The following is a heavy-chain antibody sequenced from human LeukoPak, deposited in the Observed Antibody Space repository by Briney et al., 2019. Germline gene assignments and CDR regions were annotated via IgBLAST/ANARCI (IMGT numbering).Heavy chain of an antibody. V-gene: IGHV3-11*06. CDR1: GFTFSDYY. Sequence: GGSLRLSCAASGFTFSDYYMSWIRQAPGKGLEWVSYISSSSSYTNYADSVKGRFTISRDNAKNSLYLQMNSLRAEDTAVYYCAREMVRGVIITLWGVFYFHDAFDIWGQGTMVTVSS. J-gene: IGHJ3*02. CDR2: ISSSSSYT. CDR3: AREMVRGVIITLWGVFYFHDAFDI. D-gene: IGHD3-10*01.